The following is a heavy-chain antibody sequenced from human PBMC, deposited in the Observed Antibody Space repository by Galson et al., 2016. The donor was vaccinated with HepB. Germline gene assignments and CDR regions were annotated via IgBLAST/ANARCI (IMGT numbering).Heavy chain of an antibody. CDR1: GFTFSDFY. J-gene: IGHJ3*01. CDR2: ISHSSAYT. CDR3: ARGRAPKTLDTFDL. V-gene: IGHV3-11*06. Sequence: SLRLSCAASGFTFSDFYMTWMRRTPRKSLEWVSYISHSSAYTAYADSVKGRFIISRDNVRNSLFLQMSSLRVEDTALYFCARGRAPKTLDTFDLWGQGTMVTVSS.